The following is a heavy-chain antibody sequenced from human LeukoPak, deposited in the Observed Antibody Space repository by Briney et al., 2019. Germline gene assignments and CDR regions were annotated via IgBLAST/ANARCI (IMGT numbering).Heavy chain of an antibody. CDR3: ARGEWELPNY. CDR1: GGSISSYY. J-gene: IGHJ4*02. Sequence: SETLSLTCTVSGGSISSYYWSWIRQPPGKGLEWSGYIYYSGSTNYNPSLKSRVTISVDTSKNQFSLKLSSVTAADTAVYYCARGEWELPNYWGQGTLVTVSS. D-gene: IGHD1-26*01. CDR2: IYYSGST. V-gene: IGHV4-59*01.